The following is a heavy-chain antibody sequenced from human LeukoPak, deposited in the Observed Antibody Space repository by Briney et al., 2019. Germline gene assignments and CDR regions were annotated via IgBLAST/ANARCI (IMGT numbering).Heavy chain of an antibody. Sequence: SVKVSCEASGGTFSSYAISWVRQAPGQWLEWMGRIIPILGIANYAQKFQGRVTITADKSTSTAYMELSSLRAEDTAVYYCAKGPPKRIQLWSSFDYWGQGTLVTVSS. CDR3: AKGPPKRIQLWSSFDY. CDR1: GGTFSSYA. D-gene: IGHD5-18*01. CDR2: IIPILGIA. V-gene: IGHV1-69*04. J-gene: IGHJ4*02.